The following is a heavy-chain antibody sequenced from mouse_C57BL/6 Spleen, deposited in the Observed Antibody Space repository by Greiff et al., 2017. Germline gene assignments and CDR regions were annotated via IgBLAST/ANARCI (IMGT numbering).Heavy chain of an antibody. V-gene: IGHV3-6*01. CDR2: ISYDGSN. CDR3: AREEDISNYYFDY. Sequence: EVKLMESGPGLVKPSQSLSLTCSVTGYSITSGYYWNWIRQFPGNKLEWMGYISYDGSNNYNPSLKNRISITRDTSKNQFFLKLNSVTTEDTATYYCAREEDISNYYFDYWGQGTTLTVSS. CDR1: GYSITSGYY. D-gene: IGHD2-5*01. J-gene: IGHJ2*01.